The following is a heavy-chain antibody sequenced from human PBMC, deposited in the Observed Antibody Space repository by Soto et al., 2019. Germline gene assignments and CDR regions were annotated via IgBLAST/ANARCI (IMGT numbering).Heavy chain of an antibody. D-gene: IGHD3-10*01. J-gene: IGHJ6*02. CDR1: GGSFSGYY. V-gene: IGHV4-34*01. CDR3: ARGAIITMVRASGMDV. Sequence: NPSETLSLTCAVYGGSFSGYYWSWIRQPPGKGLEWIGEINHSGSTNYNPSLKSRVTLSVDTSKNQFSLKLSSVTAADTAVYYCARGAIITMVRASGMDVWGQGTTVTVSS. CDR2: INHSGST.